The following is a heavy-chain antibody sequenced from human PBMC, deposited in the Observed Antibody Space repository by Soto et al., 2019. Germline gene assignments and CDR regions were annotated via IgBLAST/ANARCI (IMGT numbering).Heavy chain of an antibody. J-gene: IGHJ4*02. Sequence: QVQLQQWGAGLLKPSETLSLNCAVNGGSLSHYYWSWIRQPPGKGLEWIGEIKGDGSTNYSPSLRGPATISSDTSNNQCSLRLYAVTAADTGVYYCARGQEGVVATHWDQGTLVTVSS. D-gene: IGHD5-12*01. CDR2: IKGDGST. CDR1: GGSLSHYY. CDR3: ARGQEGVVATH. V-gene: IGHV4-34*01.